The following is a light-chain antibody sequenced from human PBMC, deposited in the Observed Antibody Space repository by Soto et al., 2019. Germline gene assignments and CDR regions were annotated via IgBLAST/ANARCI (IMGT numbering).Light chain of an antibody. CDR1: QTISDNY. Sequence: DIVLTQSPGTLSLSPGEKATISCRASQTISDNYLAWYQQKPGQSPRLLISGASIRAPGIPDRFSGSGSETDFTLTISRLEPEDFAFYYCQQYGSSPEISFGPGTKVDIK. CDR3: QQYGSSPEIS. J-gene: IGKJ3*01. CDR2: GAS. V-gene: IGKV3-20*01.